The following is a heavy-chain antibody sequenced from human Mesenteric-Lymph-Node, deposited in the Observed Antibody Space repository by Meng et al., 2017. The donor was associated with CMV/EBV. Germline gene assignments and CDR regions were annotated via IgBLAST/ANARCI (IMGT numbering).Heavy chain of an antibody. CDR1: GGSISTTNYY. CDR2: MFYGGLT. V-gene: IGHV4-39*07. CDR3: ARTGWNQFFDY. J-gene: IGHJ4*02. Sequence: GSLRLSCSVSGGSISTTNYYWGWIRQPPGKGLEWIGGMFYGGLTYQNPSLKSRVIISIDLSTNQYSLRLSSVTAADTAVYFCARTGWNQFFDYWGQGILVTVSS. D-gene: IGHD1-1*01.